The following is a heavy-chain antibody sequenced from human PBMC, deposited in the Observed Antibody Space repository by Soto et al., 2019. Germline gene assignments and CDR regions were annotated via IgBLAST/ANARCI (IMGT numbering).Heavy chain of an antibody. J-gene: IGHJ5*02. Sequence: SETLSLTCTVSCGSISSYYWSWIRQPPGKGLEWIGYIYYSGSTNYNPSLKSRVTISVDTSKNQFSLKLSSVTAADTAVYYCASFYSSGWYANWFDPWGQGTLVTVS. D-gene: IGHD6-19*01. V-gene: IGHV4-59*08. CDR1: CGSISSYY. CDR2: IYYSGST. CDR3: ASFYSSGWYANWFDP.